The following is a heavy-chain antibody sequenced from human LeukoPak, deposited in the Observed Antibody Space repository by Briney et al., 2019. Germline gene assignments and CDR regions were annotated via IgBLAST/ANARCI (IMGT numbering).Heavy chain of an antibody. CDR3: ARDYSSSSYYYYGMDV. CDR1: GGTFSSYA. J-gene: IGHJ6*02. V-gene: IGHV1-69*04. D-gene: IGHD6-6*01. CDR2: IIPILGIA. Sequence: ASVKVSCKASGGTFSSYAISWVRQVPGQGLEWMGRIIPILGIANYAQKFQGRVTITADKSTSTAYMELSSLRSEDTAVYYCARDYSSSSYYYYGMDVWGQGTTVAVSS.